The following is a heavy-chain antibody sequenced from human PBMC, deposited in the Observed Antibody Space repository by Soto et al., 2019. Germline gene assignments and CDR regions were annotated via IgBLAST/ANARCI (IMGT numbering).Heavy chain of an antibody. CDR2: IRSKADSYAT. J-gene: IGHJ4*02. CDR3: TGAVLRPLDY. CDR1: GFTFSGSA. D-gene: IGHD4-17*01. Sequence: EVQLVESGGGSVQPGGSLKLSCAASGFTFSGSAMHWFRQASGKGLEWVGRIRSKADSYATAYAASVKGRFTISRDDSTNTAYLQMTSLKTEDTAVYYCTGAVLRPLDYWGQGTLVTVSS. V-gene: IGHV3-73*02.